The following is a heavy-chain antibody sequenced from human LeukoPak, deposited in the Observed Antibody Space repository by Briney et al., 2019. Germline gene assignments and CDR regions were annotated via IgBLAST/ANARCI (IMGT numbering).Heavy chain of an antibody. J-gene: IGHJ4*02. CDR1: GFIFSSYG. D-gene: IGHD2-2*02. V-gene: IGHV3-30*03. CDR3: ARMGFCSSISCYNHY. CDR2: ISNDGSNK. Sequence: GGSLRLSCAASGFIFSSYGMDWVRQAPGKGLEWVAVISNDGSNKYYADSVKGRFTIPRDNPKNTLDLQMDSLRAEDTAVYHCARMGFCSSISCYNHYWGPGTLITVSS.